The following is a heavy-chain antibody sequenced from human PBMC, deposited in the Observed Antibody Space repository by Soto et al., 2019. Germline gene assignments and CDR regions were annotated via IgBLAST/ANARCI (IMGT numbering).Heavy chain of an antibody. CDR3: AKDSAIAAKAYYYYGMDV. J-gene: IGHJ6*02. CDR1: GFTFSSYG. Sequence: GGSLRLSCAASGFTFSSYGMHWVHQAPGKGLEWVAVISYDGSNKYYADSVKGRFTISRDNSKNTLYLQMNSLRAEDTAVYYCAKDSAIAAKAYYYYGMDVWGQGTTVTVSS. V-gene: IGHV3-30*18. D-gene: IGHD2-15*01. CDR2: ISYDGSNK.